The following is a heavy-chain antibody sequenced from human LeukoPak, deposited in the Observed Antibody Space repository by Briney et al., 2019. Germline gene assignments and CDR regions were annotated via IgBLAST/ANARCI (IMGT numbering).Heavy chain of an antibody. Sequence: ASVKVSCKVSGYTLTELSTHWVRQAPGKGLEWMGGFDPEDGETIYAQKFQGRVTITRDMSTSTLYMELSSLRSEDTAVYYCARDQANSPGYWGQGTLVTVSS. CDR2: FDPEDGET. CDR3: ARDQANSPGY. V-gene: IGHV1-24*01. J-gene: IGHJ4*02. D-gene: IGHD5-24*01. CDR1: GYTLTELS.